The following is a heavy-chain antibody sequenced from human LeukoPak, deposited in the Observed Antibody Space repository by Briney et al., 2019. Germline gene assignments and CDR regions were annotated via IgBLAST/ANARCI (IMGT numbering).Heavy chain of an antibody. CDR2: IYYSGST. V-gene: IGHV4-59*08. CDR3: GRFIAARPYAFDI. D-gene: IGHD6-6*01. J-gene: IGHJ3*02. Sequence: SETLSFTCTGSGGSISSYYWSWIRQPPGKGLEWIGYIYYSGSTNYNPSLKSRVTISVDTSKNQFSLKLSSVTAADTAVYYCGRFIAARPYAFDIWGQGTMVTVSS. CDR1: GGSISSYY.